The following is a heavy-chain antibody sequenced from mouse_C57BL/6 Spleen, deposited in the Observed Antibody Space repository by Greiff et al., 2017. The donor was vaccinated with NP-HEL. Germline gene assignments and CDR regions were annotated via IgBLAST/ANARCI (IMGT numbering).Heavy chain of an antibody. CDR3: ARSDGYYAMDY. CDR2: ISDGGSYT. V-gene: IGHV5-4*03. D-gene: IGHD2-3*01. CDR1: GFTFSSYA. Sequence: EVKLMESGGGLVKPGGSLKLSCAASGFTFSSYAMSWVRQTPEKRLEWVATISDGGSYTYYPDNVKGRFTISRDNAKNNLYLQMSHLKSEDTAMYYCARSDGYYAMDYWGQGTSVTVSS. J-gene: IGHJ4*01.